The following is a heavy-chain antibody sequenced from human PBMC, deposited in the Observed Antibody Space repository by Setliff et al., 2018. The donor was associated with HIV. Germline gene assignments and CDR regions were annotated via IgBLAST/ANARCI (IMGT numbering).Heavy chain of an antibody. Sequence: PGGSLRLSCAASGFTFSTYWMIWVRQAPGKGLEWVAKIKQDGSEEYYVDSVKGRFTISRDKSKNTLYLQMNSLRADDTAMYYCACPKEGYSGSGGAFQIWGQGTMVTVSS. D-gene: IGHD3-10*01. CDR3: ACPKEGYSGSGGAFQI. V-gene: IGHV3-7*01. J-gene: IGHJ3*02. CDR1: GFTFSTYW. CDR2: IKQDGSEE.